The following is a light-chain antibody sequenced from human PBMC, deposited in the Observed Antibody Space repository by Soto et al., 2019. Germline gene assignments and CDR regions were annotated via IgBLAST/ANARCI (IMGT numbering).Light chain of an antibody. CDR3: AVWDGSLNGPNWV. V-gene: IGLV1-44*01. J-gene: IGLJ3*02. CDR2: SND. CDR1: SSNIGSNT. Sequence: QPVLTQPPSASGTPGQRVTISCSGGSSNIGSNTVNWYQQLPGTAPKLLIYSNDQRPSGVPDRFSGSKSGTSASLALSGLQSEDEADYYCAVWDGSLNGPNWVLGGGTKLTVL.